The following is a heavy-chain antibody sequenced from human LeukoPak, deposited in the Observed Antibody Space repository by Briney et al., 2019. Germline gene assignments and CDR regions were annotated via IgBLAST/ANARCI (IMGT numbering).Heavy chain of an antibody. CDR2: IYTGNST. CDR3: ARDRGNYMDV. D-gene: IGHD5-24*01. CDR1: GFTFSTYA. J-gene: IGHJ6*03. V-gene: IGHV3-23*03. Sequence: PGGSLRLSCAASGFTFSTYAMSWVRQAAGKGLEWVSVIYTGNSTYYADSVGGRFTISRDNAKNSLYLQMNSLRAEDTAVYYCARDRGNYMDVWGKGTTVTVSS.